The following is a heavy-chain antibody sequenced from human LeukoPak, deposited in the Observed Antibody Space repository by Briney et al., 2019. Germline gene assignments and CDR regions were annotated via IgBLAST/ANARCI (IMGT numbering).Heavy chain of an antibody. CDR1: GYTFTSYG. CDR2: IRAYNGNT. J-gene: IGHJ4*02. V-gene: IGHV1-18*01. D-gene: IGHD2-2*01. CDR3: ARGYCSSTSCYPRGY. Sequence: ASVKVSCKASGYTFTSYGISWVRQAPGQGLEWKGWIRAYNGNTNYAQKLQGRVTMTTDTSTSTAYMGLRSLRSDDTAVYYCARGYCSSTSCYPRGYWGQGTLVTVSS.